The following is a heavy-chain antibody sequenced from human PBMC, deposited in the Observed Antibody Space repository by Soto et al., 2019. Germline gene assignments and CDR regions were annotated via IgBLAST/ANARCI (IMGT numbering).Heavy chain of an antibody. Sequence: EVHLSESGGGFVQPGGSLRLSCAASGFTFSSCAMTWVRQAPGKGLEWVSAISGTGGTTYYADSVKGRFTISRDNSKNSMYLQMNSLRAEDTAVDYCAKVPYYYDSSAYYMGMDVWGQGTTVTVSS. CDR3: AKVPYYYDSSAYYMGMDV. D-gene: IGHD3-22*01. CDR1: GFTFSSCA. J-gene: IGHJ6*02. V-gene: IGHV3-23*01. CDR2: ISGTGGTT.